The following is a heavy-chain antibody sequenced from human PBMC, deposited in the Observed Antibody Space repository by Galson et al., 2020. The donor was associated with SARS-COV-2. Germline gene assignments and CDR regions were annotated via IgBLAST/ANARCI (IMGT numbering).Heavy chain of an antibody. V-gene: IGHV3-33*01. CDR2: IWYDGSNK. CDR3: ARDGIAVAGSYGMDV. CDR1: GFTFSSYG. Sequence: GGSLRLSCAASGFTFSSYGMHWVRQAPGKGLEWVAVIWYDGSNKYYADSVKGRFTISRDNSKNTLYLQMNSLRAEDTAVYYCARDGIAVAGSYGMDVWGQGTTVTVSS. J-gene: IGHJ6*02. D-gene: IGHD6-19*01.